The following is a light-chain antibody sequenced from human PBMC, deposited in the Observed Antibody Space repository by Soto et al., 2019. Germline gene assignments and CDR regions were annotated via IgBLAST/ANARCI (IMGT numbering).Light chain of an antibody. CDR2: HDD. Sequence: NFLLTQRHSVSGSPGQTITISCTRSSGSIVSNFVQWYQQRPGQGPSTVIFHDDQRASGVPDRFSGSIDSSSNSASLTISGLKTEDEAVYFCQTSLRKFGGGTKLTVL. CDR3: QTSLRK. CDR1: SGSIVSNF. J-gene: IGLJ3*02. V-gene: IGLV6-57*03.